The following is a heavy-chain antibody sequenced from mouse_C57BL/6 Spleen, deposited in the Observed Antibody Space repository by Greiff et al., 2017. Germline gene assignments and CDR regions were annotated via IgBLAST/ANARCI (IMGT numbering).Heavy chain of an antibody. CDR1: GYTFTDYY. D-gene: IGHD1-1*01. CDR3: ARGSLTTVETFAY. CDR2: INPYNGGT. V-gene: IGHV1-19*01. Sequence: EVQLQQSGPVLVKPGASVKMSCKASGYTFTDYYMNWVKQSHGKSLEWIGVINPYNGGTSYNQKFKGKATLTVDKSSSTAYMELNSLTSEDSAVYYCARGSLTTVETFAYWGQGTLVTVSA. J-gene: IGHJ3*01.